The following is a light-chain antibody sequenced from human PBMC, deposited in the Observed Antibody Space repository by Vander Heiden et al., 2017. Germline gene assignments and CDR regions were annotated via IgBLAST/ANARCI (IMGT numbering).Light chain of an antibody. CDR3: SSYTSTNTLE. CDR1: NNDVGGYKY. Sequence: QSALTQPASVSGSPGQSITISCTGTNNDVGGYKYVSWYQQQPGKAPKLLIYEVRSRPSGVSTRFSGSKSGNTASLTISGLQAEDEADYYCSSYTSTNTLEFGGGTKLTVL. J-gene: IGLJ2*01. V-gene: IGLV2-14*01. CDR2: EVR.